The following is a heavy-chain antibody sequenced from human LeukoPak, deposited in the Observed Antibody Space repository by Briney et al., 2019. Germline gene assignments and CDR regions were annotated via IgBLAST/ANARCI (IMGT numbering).Heavy chain of an antibody. J-gene: IGHJ6*03. V-gene: IGHV3-48*04. CDR1: GFTFSGYS. CDR3: ARDDGTLPYYYMDV. Sequence: PGGSLRLSCAASGFTFSGYSMNWVRQAPGKGLEWVSYISSSSSTIYYADSVKGRFTISRDDAKNSPYLQMNSLRAEDTAVYYCARDDGTLPYYYMDVWGKGTTVTVSS. CDR2: ISSSSSTI.